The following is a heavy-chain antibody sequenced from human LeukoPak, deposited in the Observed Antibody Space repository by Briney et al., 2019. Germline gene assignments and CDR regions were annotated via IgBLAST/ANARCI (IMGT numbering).Heavy chain of an antibody. D-gene: IGHD3-9*01. CDR1: GYRFTSYW. CDR3: ARRSGNYDILTGYNYFDY. CDR2: IYPGDSDT. J-gene: IGHJ4*02. Sequence: GESLKISCKGFGYRFTSYWIGWVRQMPGKGLEWMGIIYPGDSDTRYSPSFQGQVTISADKSISTAYLQWSSLKTSDTAMYYCARRSGNYDILTGYNYFDYWGQGTLVTVSS. V-gene: IGHV5-51*01.